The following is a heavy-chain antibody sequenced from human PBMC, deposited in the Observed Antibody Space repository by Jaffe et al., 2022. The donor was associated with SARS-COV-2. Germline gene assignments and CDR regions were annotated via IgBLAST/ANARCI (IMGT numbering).Heavy chain of an antibody. D-gene: IGHD2-15*01. Sequence: QVQLQQWGAGLLKPSETLSLTCAVYGGSFSGYYWSWIRQPPGKGLEWIGEINHSGSTNYNPSLKSRVTISVDTSKNQFSLKLSSVTAADTAVYYCARGCGSGGSWRHRWFDPWGQGTLVTVSS. CDR2: INHSGST. V-gene: IGHV4-34*01. CDR3: ARGCGSGGSWRHRWFDP. CDR1: GGSFSGYY. J-gene: IGHJ5*02.